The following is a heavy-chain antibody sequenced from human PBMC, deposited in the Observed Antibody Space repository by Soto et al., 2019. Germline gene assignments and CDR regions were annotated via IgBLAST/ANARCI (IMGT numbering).Heavy chain of an antibody. CDR2: INPNSGGT. CDR1: GYTFTGYY. V-gene: IGHV1-2*02. CDR3: ALECPPGHDYRNYGAFDY. J-gene: IGHJ4*02. D-gene: IGHD4-4*01. Sequence: QVQLVQSGAEVKKPGASVKVSCKASGYTFTGYYMHWVRQAPGQGLEWMGWINPNSGGTNYAQKLQSRVIMNRDTHINTADMELSRQRPDDTAVYYCALECPPGHDYRNYGAFDYWGQGTLVTVSS.